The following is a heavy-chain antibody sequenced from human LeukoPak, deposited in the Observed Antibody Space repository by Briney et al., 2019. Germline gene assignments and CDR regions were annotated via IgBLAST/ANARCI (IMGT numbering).Heavy chain of an antibody. V-gene: IGHV4-30-2*01. Sequence: SQTVSLTCTLSCYAITSGGVSWDWLRQRAGTGLEWIGYIYDSGPDYYNPSLKSRFTISVDRPKNQFFLNVSSMTDADTAVYYCARSCQASGLSNSWGQGTLVVVSS. D-gene: IGHD3-10*01. J-gene: IGHJ4*02. CDR2: IYDSGPD. CDR1: CYAITSGGVS. CDR3: ARSCQASGLSNS.